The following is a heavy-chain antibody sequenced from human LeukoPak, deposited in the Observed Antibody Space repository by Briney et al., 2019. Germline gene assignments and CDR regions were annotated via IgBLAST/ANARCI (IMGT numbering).Heavy chain of an antibody. CDR2: ISAYNGNT. J-gene: IGHJ1*01. CDR1: GYTFTSYG. V-gene: IGHV1-18*01. D-gene: IGHD3-22*01. Sequence: ASVKVSCKASGYTFTSYGISWVRQAPGQGLEWMGWISAYNGNTNYAQKLQGRVTMTTDTSTSTAYMELRSLRSDDTAVYYCARDGDEIDYYDSSGYSDFQHWGQGILVTVSS. CDR3: ARDGDEIDYYDSSGYSDFQH.